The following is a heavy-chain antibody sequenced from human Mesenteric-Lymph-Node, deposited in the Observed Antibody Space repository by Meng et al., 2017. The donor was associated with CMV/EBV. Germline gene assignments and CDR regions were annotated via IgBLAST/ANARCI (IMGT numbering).Heavy chain of an antibody. CDR3: AKDIPEGYFDY. J-gene: IGHJ4*02. Sequence: GESLKISCAASGFTFGFYAMHWVRQAPGKGLEWVAFIRYDGSYKYYADSVKGRFTISRDDSKNTLYLQMNSLRAEDTAVYYCAKDIPEGYFDYWGQGALVTVSS. V-gene: IGHV3-30*02. CDR2: IRYDGSYK. CDR1: GFTFGFYA.